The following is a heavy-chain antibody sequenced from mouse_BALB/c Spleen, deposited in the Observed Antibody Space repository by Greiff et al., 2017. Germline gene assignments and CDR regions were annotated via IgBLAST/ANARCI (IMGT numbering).Heavy chain of an antibody. V-gene: IGHV5-17*02. CDR3: ARSMSPLRLPFAY. J-gene: IGHJ3*01. CDR2: ISSGSSTI. D-gene: IGHD1-2*01. CDR1: GFTFSSFG. Sequence: DVQLVESGGGLVQPGGSRKLSCAASGFTFSSFGMHWVRQAPEKGLEWVAYISSGSSTIYYADTVKGRFTISRDNPKNTLFLQMTSLRSEDTAMYYCARSMSPLRLPFAYWGQGTLVTVSA.